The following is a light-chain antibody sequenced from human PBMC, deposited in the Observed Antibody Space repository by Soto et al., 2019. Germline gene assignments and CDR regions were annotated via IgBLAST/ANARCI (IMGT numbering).Light chain of an antibody. CDR2: DVT. CDR1: SSDVGGYNY. J-gene: IGLJ1*01. Sequence: SVLTQPASVSGSPGQSITISCTGTSSDVGGYNYVSWYQHHPGKAPKLIIYDVTNRPSGVSNPFSGSKSGNTASLTISGLQPEDEADYYSSSYTTSNTRQIVFGTGTKVTVL. V-gene: IGLV2-14*03. CDR3: SSYTTSNTRQIV.